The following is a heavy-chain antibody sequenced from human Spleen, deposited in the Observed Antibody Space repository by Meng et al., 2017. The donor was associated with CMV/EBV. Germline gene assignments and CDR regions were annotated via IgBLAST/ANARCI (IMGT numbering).Heavy chain of an antibody. CDR1: GGSISSGDYY. CDR2: IYYSGST. D-gene: IGHD6-13*01. CDR3: ARALAGVDY. V-gene: IGHV4-30-4*08. Sequence: VHVQKPGPGLLKPSPPLSLTCTVSGGSISSGDYYWSWIRQPPGKGLEWIGYIYYSGSTYYNPSLKSRVTISVDTSKNQFSLKLSSVTAADTAVYYCARALAGVDYWGQGTLVTVFS. J-gene: IGHJ4*02.